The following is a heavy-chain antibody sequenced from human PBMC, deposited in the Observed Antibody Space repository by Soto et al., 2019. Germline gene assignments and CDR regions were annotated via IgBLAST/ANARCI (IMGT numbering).Heavy chain of an antibody. D-gene: IGHD3-22*01. Sequence: QVTLKESGPVLVKPTETLTLTCTVSGFSLSNARMGVSWIRQPPGKALEWLAHIFSNDEKSYSTSLKNRLTISKDTSKSQVVLTMTNMDPVDTATYYCARKYYYDSSGYYYDWFDPWGQGTLVTVSS. V-gene: IGHV2-26*01. CDR1: GFSLSNARMG. J-gene: IGHJ5*02. CDR3: ARKYYYDSSGYYYDWFDP. CDR2: IFSNDEK.